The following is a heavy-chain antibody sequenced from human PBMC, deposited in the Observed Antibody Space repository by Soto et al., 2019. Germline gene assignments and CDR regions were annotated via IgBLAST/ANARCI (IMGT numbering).Heavy chain of an antibody. CDR2: VFHTGTT. CDR1: GDSVSSPYY. CDR3: ARSAGWYAVHS. V-gene: IGHV4-4*02. D-gene: IGHD6-19*01. Sequence: QVQLQESGPGLVKPSGTLSLTCAVSGDSVSSPYYWCWVRQPPGKGLEWIGEVFHTGTTSYNPSLRSRVTISMDKSNNQFSLDVSYVTAADTAVDYCARSAGWYAVHSWGPGTLVIVSS. J-gene: IGHJ4*02.